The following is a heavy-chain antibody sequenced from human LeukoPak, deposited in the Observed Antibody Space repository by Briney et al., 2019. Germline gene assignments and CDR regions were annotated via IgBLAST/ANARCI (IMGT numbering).Heavy chain of an antibody. D-gene: IGHD2-21*02. V-gene: IGHV1-8*01. CDR1: GYTFTSYD. CDR2: MNPNSGNT. CDR3: ARENIVVVTAITSGYGMDV. J-gene: IGHJ6*02. Sequence: ASVKVSCKASGYTFTSYDINWVRQATGQGLEWMGWMNPNSGNTGYAQKFQGRVTMTRNTSISTAYMELGSLRSEDTAVYYCARENIVVVTAITSGYGMDVWGQGTTVTVSS.